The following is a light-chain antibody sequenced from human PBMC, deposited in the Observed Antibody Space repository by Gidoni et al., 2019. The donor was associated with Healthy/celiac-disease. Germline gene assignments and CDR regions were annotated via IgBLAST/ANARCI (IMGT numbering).Light chain of an antibody. V-gene: IGKV3-11*01. CDR1: QSVSSY. J-gene: IGKJ4*01. Sequence: DIVFTQSPATLSLSPGERATLSCRASQSVSSYLAWYQQKPGQAPRLLIYDASNRATGIPARFSGSGSGTDFTLTISSLEPEDCAVYYCQQRSNWPLTFGGGTKVEIK. CDR3: QQRSNWPLT. CDR2: DAS.